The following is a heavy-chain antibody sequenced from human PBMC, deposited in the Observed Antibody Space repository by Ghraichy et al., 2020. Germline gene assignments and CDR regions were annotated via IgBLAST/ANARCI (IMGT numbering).Heavy chain of an antibody. J-gene: IGHJ4*02. CDR1: GDSFSGFY. Sequence: SETLSLTCAVYGDSFSGFYWSWIRQTPGMGPEWIGEVNHIGSTNYNPSLRGRVTISADTSKNQFSLTLSSVTAADTAIYYCARGRQLWRGEIVFVTVTRTCLDYWGQGTLVTVSS. D-gene: IGHD2-21*02. CDR3: ARGRQLWRGEIVFVTVTRTCLDY. V-gene: IGHV4-34*01. CDR2: VNHIGST.